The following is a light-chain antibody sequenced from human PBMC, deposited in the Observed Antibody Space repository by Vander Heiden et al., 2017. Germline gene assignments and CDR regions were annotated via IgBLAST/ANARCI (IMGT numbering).Light chain of an antibody. CDR1: QSISTY. CDR2: AAS. J-gene: IGKJ4*01. V-gene: IGKV1-39*01. CDR3: QQRDSTPLT. Sequence: DIQMTQSPSSLSASVGDRVTITCRASQSISTYLNWYRQKPGKAPKLLISAASSLQSGVPSRFSGSGSGTDFTLTISRLQPEDFATYYCQQRDSTPLTFGGGTKVEIK.